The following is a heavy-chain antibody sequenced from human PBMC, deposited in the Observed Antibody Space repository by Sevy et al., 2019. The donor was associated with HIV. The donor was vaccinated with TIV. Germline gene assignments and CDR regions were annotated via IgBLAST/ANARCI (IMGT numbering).Heavy chain of an antibody. D-gene: IGHD2-21*02. V-gene: IGHV1-8*01. CDR3: ARVLVLVVTAIPYYYGMDV. CDR1: GYTLTSYD. J-gene: IGHJ6*02. Sequence: ASVKVSCKASGYTLTSYDINWVRQATGQGLEWMGWMNPNSGNTGYAQKFQGRVTMTRNTSISTAYMELSSLRSEDTAVYYCARVLVLVVTAIPYYYGMDVWGQGTTVTVSS. CDR2: MNPNSGNT.